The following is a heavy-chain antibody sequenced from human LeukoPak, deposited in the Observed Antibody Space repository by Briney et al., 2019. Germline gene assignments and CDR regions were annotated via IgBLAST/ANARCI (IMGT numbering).Heavy chain of an antibody. CDR2: IIPIFGTA. D-gene: IGHD2-21*01. J-gene: IGHJ4*02. V-gene: IGHV1-69*13. Sequence: ASVKVSCKASGGTFSSYAISWVRQAPGQGLEWMGGIIPIFGTANYAQKFQGRVTITADESTSTAYMELSSLRSEDTAVYYCARGVMCHKYYFDYWGQGTLVTVSS. CDR1: GGTFSSYA. CDR3: ARGVMCHKYYFDY.